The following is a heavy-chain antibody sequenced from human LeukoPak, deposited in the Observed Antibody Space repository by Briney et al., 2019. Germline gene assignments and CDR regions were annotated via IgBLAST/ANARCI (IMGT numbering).Heavy chain of an antibody. CDR3: ARPHPNYYDSSAYYSWIDF. V-gene: IGHV3-48*01. CDR2: ITASSSAI. Sequence: GGSLRLSCAASGFIFGDFSMNWVRQAPGKGLEWVSYITASSSAIYYADSVKGRFTISRDNAKNSLYLHMNSLRAEDTALYYCARPHPNYYDSSAYYSWIDFWGQGTLVTVSS. D-gene: IGHD3-22*01. CDR1: GFIFGDFS. J-gene: IGHJ4*02.